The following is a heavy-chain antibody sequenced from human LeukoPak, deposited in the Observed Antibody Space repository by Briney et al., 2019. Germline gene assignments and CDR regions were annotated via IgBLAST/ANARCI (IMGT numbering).Heavy chain of an antibody. V-gene: IGHV4-61*01. D-gene: IGHD2-15*01. CDR1: GYSISSGYY. CDR2: IYYSGST. J-gene: IGHJ6*03. Sequence: SETLSLTCTVSGYSISSGYYWGWIRPPPGKGLEWIGYIYYSGSTNYNPSLKSRVTISVDTSKNQFSLKLSSVTAADTAVYYCARGGTYCSGGSCYSLGYYYYYYYMDVWGKGTTVTISS. CDR3: ARGGTYCSGGSCYSLGYYYYYYYMDV.